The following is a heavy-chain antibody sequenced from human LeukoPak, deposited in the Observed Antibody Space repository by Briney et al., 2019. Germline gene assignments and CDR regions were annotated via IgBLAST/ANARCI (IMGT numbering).Heavy chain of an antibody. CDR2: ISHSGST. V-gene: IGHV4-34*01. CDR1: GGSFSGYY. CDR3: ARGPSYSSGPDY. Sequence: SETLSLTCAVYGGSFSGYYWSWIRQPPGKGLEWIGEISHSGSTNYNPSLKSRVTISVDTSKNQFSLKLSSVTAADTAVYYCARGPSYSSGPDYWGQGTLVTVSS. J-gene: IGHJ4*02. D-gene: IGHD3-22*01.